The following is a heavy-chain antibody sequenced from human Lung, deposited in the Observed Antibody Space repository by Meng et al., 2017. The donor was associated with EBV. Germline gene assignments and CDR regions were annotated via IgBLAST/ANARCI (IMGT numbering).Heavy chain of an antibody. D-gene: IGHD3-10*01. CDR1: GFTFSDHY. CDR2: ISSGGGST. Sequence: QVQLVESGGGLVKPGESLRLSCAASGFTFSDHYMSWIRPAPGKGLEWVSCISSGGGSTYYADSVKGRFTISRDNAKNSLYLQMNSLRAEDTAVYYCARDKRGWGGYYDWLYSWGQGTLVTVSS. J-gene: IGHJ5*01. CDR3: ARDKRGWGGYYDWLYS. V-gene: IGHV3-11*01.